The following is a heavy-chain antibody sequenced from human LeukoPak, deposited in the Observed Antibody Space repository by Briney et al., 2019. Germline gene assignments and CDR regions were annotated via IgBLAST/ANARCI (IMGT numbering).Heavy chain of an antibody. V-gene: IGHV3-53*01. CDR2: IYSGGST. Sequence: PGTSLRLSCAASGFTVSSNYMSWVRQAPGKGLEWVSVIYSGGSTYYADSVKGRFTISRDNSKNTLYLQMNSLRAEDTAVYYCARESIAARPHYYYYMDVWGKGTTVTVSS. J-gene: IGHJ6*03. CDR1: GFTVSSNY. CDR3: ARESIAARPHYYYYMDV. D-gene: IGHD6-6*01.